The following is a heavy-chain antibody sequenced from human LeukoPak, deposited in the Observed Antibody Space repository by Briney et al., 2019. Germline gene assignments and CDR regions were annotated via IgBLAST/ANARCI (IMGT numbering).Heavy chain of an antibody. CDR2: ISYSGST. V-gene: IGHV4-39*07. Sequence: SETLSLTCTVSGVSISSSSYYWGWIRQPPGKGLEWIGTISYSGSTYYNPSLKSRVTISVDTSKNQFSLKLSSVTAADTAVYYCARVRYRLAETYIDYWGQGTLVTVSS. CDR1: GVSISSSSYY. CDR3: ARVRYRLAETYIDY. J-gene: IGHJ4*02. D-gene: IGHD3-16*01.